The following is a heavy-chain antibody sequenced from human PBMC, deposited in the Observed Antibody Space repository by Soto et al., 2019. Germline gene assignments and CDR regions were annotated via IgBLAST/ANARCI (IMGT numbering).Heavy chain of an antibody. D-gene: IGHD2-15*01. Sequence: GGSLRLSCAASGFTFRNYGMNWVRQVPGKGLVWVSRINTDGSSTNYADSVKGRFTISRDNAKNTLYLQMNSLRADDTALYYCARDQDTYGQAVFNYWGQGTLVTV. CDR2: INTDGSST. CDR3: ARDQDTYGQAVFNY. J-gene: IGHJ4*02. V-gene: IGHV3-74*01. CDR1: GFTFRNYG.